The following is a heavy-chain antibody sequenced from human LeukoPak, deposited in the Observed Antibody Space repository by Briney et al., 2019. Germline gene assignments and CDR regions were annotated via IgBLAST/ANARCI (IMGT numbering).Heavy chain of an antibody. CDR2: IYYSGST. CDR1: GGSISRYY. D-gene: IGHD3-10*01. J-gene: IGHJ4*02. CDR3: ARDPEDIIRGVIFGY. V-gene: IGHV4-59*01. Sequence: TSETLSLTCTVSGGSISRYYWSWIRQSPGKGLEWIGYIYYSGSTNYNPSLKSRVTISVDTSKNQFSLKLSSVTAADTAVYYCARDPEDIIRGVIFGYWGQGTLVTVSS.